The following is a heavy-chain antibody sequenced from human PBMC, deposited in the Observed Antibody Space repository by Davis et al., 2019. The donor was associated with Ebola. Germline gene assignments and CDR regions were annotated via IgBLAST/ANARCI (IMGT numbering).Heavy chain of an antibody. CDR1: GFTFSRYG. J-gene: IGHJ6*04. Sequence: GESLKISCAASGFTFSRYGMHWVRQAPGKGLEWVAFIRYDGSNKYYADSVKGRFTISRDNSKNTLYLQMNSLRAEDTAVFYCAKRATVKVAGANYYNAMDVWGKGTTVTVSS. CDR3: AKRATVKVAGANYYNAMDV. D-gene: IGHD6-19*01. CDR2: IRYDGSNK. V-gene: IGHV3-30*02.